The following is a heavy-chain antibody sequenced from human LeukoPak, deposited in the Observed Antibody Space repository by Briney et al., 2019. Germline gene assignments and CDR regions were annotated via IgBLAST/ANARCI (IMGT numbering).Heavy chain of an antibody. Sequence: GGSLRLSCAASGXTFSDYYMSWIRQAPGKGLEWVSYISSSSSYTNYADSVKGRFTISRDNAKNSLYLQMNSLRAEDTAVYYCARAPKYCSGGSCYSGGLDYWGQGTLVTVSS. J-gene: IGHJ4*02. CDR1: GXTFSDYY. D-gene: IGHD2-15*01. CDR3: ARAPKYCSGGSCYSGGLDY. V-gene: IGHV3-11*06. CDR2: ISSSSSYT.